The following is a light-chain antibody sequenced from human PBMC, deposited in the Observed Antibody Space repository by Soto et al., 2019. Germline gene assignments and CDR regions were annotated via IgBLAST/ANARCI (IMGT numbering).Light chain of an antibody. CDR1: QSISTW. CDR2: DVS. CDR3: QQYNNFWT. J-gene: IGKJ1*01. Sequence: DIQITQSPSTLSASVGDRPTITCRASQSISTWLAWYQQKPGKPPKLLIYDVSNLESGVPSRLSGSGSGTEFTLTIRSLQPDDVATYYCQQYNNFWTFGQGTKVDIK. V-gene: IGKV1-5*01.